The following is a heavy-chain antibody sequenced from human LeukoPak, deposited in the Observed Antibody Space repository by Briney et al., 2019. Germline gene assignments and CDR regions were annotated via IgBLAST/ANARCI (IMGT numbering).Heavy chain of an antibody. CDR1: GGSISSGGYY. V-gene: IGHV4-31*03. D-gene: IGHD6-19*01. CDR3: ARGRGSSGWSPYYFDY. Sequence: SETLSLTCTVSGGSISSGGYYWSWIHQHPGKGLEWIGYIYYSGSTYYNPSLKSRVTISVDTSKNQFSPKLSSVTAADTAVYYCARGRGSSGWSPYYFDYWGQGTLVTVSS. J-gene: IGHJ4*02. CDR2: IYYSGST.